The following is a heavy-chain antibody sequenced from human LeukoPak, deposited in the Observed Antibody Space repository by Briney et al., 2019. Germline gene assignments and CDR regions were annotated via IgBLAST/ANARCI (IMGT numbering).Heavy chain of an antibody. V-gene: IGHV4-59*11. D-gene: IGHD3-16*01. CDR2: IRYSGST. Sequence: SETLSLTCTVSGGSLSGHYWSWIRQPPGKGLEWIGYIRYSGSTNYNPSLKSRITISVDTPKNLFSLSLMSVTAADTGVYYCARLHALGAEEFDPWGQGTLVTVSS. J-gene: IGHJ5*02. CDR3: ARLHALGAEEFDP. CDR1: GGSLSGHY.